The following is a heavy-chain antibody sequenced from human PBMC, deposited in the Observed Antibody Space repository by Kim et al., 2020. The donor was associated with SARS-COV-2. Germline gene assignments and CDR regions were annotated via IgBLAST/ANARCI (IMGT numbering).Heavy chain of an antibody. CDR2: ISYDGSNK. J-gene: IGHJ6*02. D-gene: IGHD2-2*01. CDR3: AKIARPVVPAAMGDYYYYGMDV. V-gene: IGHV3-30*18. CDR1: GFTFSSYG. Sequence: GGSLRLSCAASGFTFSSYGMHWVRQAPGKGLEWVAVISYDGSNKYYADSVKGRFTISRDNSKNTLYLQMNSLRAEDTAVYYCAKIARPVVPAAMGDYYYYGMDVWGQGTTVTVSS.